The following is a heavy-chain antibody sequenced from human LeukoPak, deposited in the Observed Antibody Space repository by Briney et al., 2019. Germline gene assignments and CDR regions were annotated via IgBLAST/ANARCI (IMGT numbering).Heavy chain of an antibody. D-gene: IGHD5-18*01. CDR2: IYYSGST. J-gene: IGHJ2*01. CDR1: GGPINSYY. V-gene: IGHV4-59*08. CDR3: ARRGYSYGIRGYFDL. Sequence: SETLSLTCTVSGGPINSYYWSWIRQPPGKGLEWIGYIYYSGSTNYNPSLKSRVTISVDTSKNQFSLKLSSVTAADTAVYYCARRGYSYGIRGYFDLWGRGTLVTVSS.